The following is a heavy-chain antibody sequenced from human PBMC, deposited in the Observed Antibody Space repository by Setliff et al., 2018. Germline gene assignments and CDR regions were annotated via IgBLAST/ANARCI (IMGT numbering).Heavy chain of an antibody. V-gene: IGHV4-61*10. CDR2: VFVDGST. CDR3: ARAPVRSPYTGGFYYFDE. CDR1: GGSVGSDFSY. J-gene: IGHJ4*02. Sequence: PSETLSLTCTVSGGSVGSDFSYWTWIRQPAGKGLEWIGRVFVDGSTNYNPSLKSRVTMSVDTSKNQFSLKLTSVTAADTAMYYCARAPVRSPYTGGFYYFDEWGQGTLVTVSS. D-gene: IGHD3-10*01.